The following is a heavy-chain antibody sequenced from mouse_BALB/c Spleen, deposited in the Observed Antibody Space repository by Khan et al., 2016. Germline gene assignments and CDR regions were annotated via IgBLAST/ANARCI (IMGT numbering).Heavy chain of an antibody. CDR1: GFTFSSYG. CDR2: ISGGGSYT. J-gene: IGHJ4*01. CDR3: ASSSTMITDYAMDY. Sequence: EVELVESGGGLVKPGGSLKLSCAASGFTFSSYGMSWVRQTPEKRLEWVATISGGGSYTYYPDSVKGRFTISRDNAKNNLYLQMSSLRSEDTALYYCASSSTMITDYAMDYWGQGTSVTVSS. V-gene: IGHV5-9-2*01. D-gene: IGHD2-4*01.